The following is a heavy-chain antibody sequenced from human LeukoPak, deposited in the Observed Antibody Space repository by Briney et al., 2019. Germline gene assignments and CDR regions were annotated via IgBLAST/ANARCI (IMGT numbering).Heavy chain of an antibody. V-gene: IGHV4-61*02. Sequence: SETLSLTCTVSGGSISSGSYYWSWIRQPAGKGLEWIGRIYTSGSTNYNPSLKSRVTISVDTSKNQFSLTLSSVTAADTAVYYCARAVAGSRRWFDPWGQGTLVTVSS. CDR1: GGSISSGSYY. D-gene: IGHD6-19*01. J-gene: IGHJ5*02. CDR3: ARAVAGSRRWFDP. CDR2: IYTSGST.